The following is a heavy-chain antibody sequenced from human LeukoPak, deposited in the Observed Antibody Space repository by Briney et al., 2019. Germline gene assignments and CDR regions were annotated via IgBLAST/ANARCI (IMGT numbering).Heavy chain of an antibody. D-gene: IGHD2-15*01. Sequence: PGGSLRLSCAASGFTFSSYSMNWVRQAPGKGLEWVSSISSSSSYIYYADSVKGRFTISRDNAKNSLYLQMNSLRAEDTAVYYCASPGYCSGGSCYYWYFHLWGRGTLVTVSS. CDR3: ASPGYCSGGSCYYWYFHL. J-gene: IGHJ2*01. CDR2: ISSSSSYI. CDR1: GFTFSSYS. V-gene: IGHV3-21*01.